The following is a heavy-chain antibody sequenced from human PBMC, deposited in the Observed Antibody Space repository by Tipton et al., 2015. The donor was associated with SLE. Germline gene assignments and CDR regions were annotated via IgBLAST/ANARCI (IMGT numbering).Heavy chain of an antibody. D-gene: IGHD3-10*01. J-gene: IGHJ6*03. Sequence: LRLSCTVSGGSISSYYWSWIRQPPGKGLEWIGYISDSGSTNYNPSLKSRVTISVDTSKNQFSLKLSSVTAADTAVYYCARGMRDGYYYYYYMDVWGKGTTVTVSS. CDR3: ARGMRDGYYYYYYMDV. V-gene: IGHV4-59*01. CDR1: GGSISSYY. CDR2: ISDSGST.